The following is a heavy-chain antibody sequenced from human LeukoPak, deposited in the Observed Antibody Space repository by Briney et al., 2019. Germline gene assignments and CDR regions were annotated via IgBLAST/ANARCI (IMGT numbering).Heavy chain of an antibody. Sequence: PSETLSLTCAVYGGSFSGYYWSWIRQPPGKGLEWIGEINHSGSTNYNPSLKSRVTISVDTSKNQFSLKLSSVTAADTAVYYCARGNDYDYVWGSSNWFDPWGQGTLVTVSS. V-gene: IGHV4-34*01. CDR3: ARGNDYDYVWGSSNWFDP. J-gene: IGHJ5*02. CDR1: GGSFSGYY. D-gene: IGHD3-16*01. CDR2: INHSGST.